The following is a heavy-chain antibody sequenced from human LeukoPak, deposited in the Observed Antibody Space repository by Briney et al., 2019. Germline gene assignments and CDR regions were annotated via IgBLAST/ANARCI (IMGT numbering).Heavy chain of an antibody. J-gene: IGHJ3*02. V-gene: IGHV3-66*01. D-gene: IGHD1-1*01. CDR3: ARARLDPGRAFDI. CDR1: GFTVSSNY. CDR2: IYSGGST. Sequence: GGSLRLSCAASGFTVSSNYMSWVRQAPGKGLEWVSVIYSGGSTYYADSVKGRFTISRDNSKNTLYLQMNSLRAEDTAVYYCARARLDPGRAFDIWGQGTMVTVSS.